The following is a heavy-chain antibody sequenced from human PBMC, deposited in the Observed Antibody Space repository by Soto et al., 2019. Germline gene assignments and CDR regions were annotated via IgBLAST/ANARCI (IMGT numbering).Heavy chain of an antibody. J-gene: IGHJ4*02. Sequence: GESLKISCMGSGYKVSTWHNFTSYWIAWVRQMPGEGLEWMGIIYPGDSDTRYSPSFQGQVTISADKSINSVYLQWSSLKASDTAMYYCASSRAAAPTSLWGQGTLVTVSS. CDR2: IYPGDSDT. CDR1: GYKVSTWHNFTSYW. V-gene: IGHV5-51*01. D-gene: IGHD6-13*01. CDR3: ASSRAAAPTSL.